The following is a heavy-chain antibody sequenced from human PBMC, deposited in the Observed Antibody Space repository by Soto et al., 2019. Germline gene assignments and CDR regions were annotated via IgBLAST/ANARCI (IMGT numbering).Heavy chain of an antibody. CDR3: ARDTGGSYDY. D-gene: IGHD3-16*01. Sequence: EVQLVQSGGGLVQPGGFLRLSCAASGFTFSDYYMDWVRQVPAKGLEWLGRSRNKANSYNTEYAPSVKGRFSIFRDDSKDSMYLQMNSLKSEDSAAYYCARDTGGSYDYWGQGALVTVSS. CDR2: SRNKANSYNT. CDR1: GFTFSDYY. V-gene: IGHV3-72*01. J-gene: IGHJ4*02.